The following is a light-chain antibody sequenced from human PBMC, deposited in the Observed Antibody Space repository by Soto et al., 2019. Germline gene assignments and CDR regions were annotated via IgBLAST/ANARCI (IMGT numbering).Light chain of an antibody. CDR1: QTISSW. J-gene: IGKJ1*01. CDR2: KAS. CDR3: QPYNSYSEA. Sequence: DIQMTQSPSSLSASVGDRVTITCRASQTISSWLAWYQQKPGKAPKLLIYKASTLKSGLPSRFSGRGSGTEFTLTISSLQPDDFATYYCQPYNSYSEAFGQGTKVDNK. V-gene: IGKV1-5*03.